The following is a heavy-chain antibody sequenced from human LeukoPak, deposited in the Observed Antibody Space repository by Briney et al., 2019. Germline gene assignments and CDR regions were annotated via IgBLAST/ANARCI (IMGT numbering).Heavy chain of an antibody. CDR2: ICYSGST. Sequence: SETLSLTCTVSGGSISSSSYYWGWIRQPPGNGLEWIGSICYSGSTYYNPSLKSRVTISVDTSKNQFSLKLSSVTAADTAVYYCARQGLVPAAIRHGFDPWGQGTLVTVSS. CDR3: ARQGLVPAAIRHGFDP. V-gene: IGHV4-39*01. J-gene: IGHJ5*02. D-gene: IGHD2-2*02. CDR1: GGSISSSSYY.